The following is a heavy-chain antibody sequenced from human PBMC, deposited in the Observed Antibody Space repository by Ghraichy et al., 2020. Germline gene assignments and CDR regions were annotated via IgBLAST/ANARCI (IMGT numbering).Heavy chain of an antibody. CDR2: ISDSGDQI. J-gene: IGHJ5*02. D-gene: IGHD2-2*02. V-gene: IGHV3-23*01. CDR3: ARDRGWGYTATWYVFDP. CDR1: GFTFASYA. Sequence: GALNIFCAASGFTFASYAMSWVRQTPGKGLEWVSVISDSGDQIHYADSVKGRFTMSRDNSKNTLYLQMNSLRGDDTAVYYCARDRGWGYTATWYVFDPWGQGTLVTVSS.